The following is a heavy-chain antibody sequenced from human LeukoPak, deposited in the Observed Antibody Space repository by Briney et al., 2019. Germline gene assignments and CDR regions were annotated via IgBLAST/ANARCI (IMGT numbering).Heavy chain of an antibody. D-gene: IGHD6-19*01. CDR3: ARDSSGWSLIDY. Sequence: GQSLKISCKGSGYSFTTYWIGWVRQMPGKGLEWKRIIYPGDSDTRYSPSFQGQVTISADKSISTAYLQWGSLKASDSAMYYCARDSSGWSLIDYWGQGTLVTVSS. V-gene: IGHV5-51*01. J-gene: IGHJ4*02. CDR1: GYSFTTYW. CDR2: IYPGDSDT.